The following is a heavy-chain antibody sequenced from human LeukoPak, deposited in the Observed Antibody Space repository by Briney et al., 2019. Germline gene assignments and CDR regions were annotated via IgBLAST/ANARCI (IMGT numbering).Heavy chain of an antibody. J-gene: IGHJ3*02. V-gene: IGHV4-28*01. CDR3: ASTYNSGPYAAFDI. CDR2: IYYSGST. CDR1: GYSISSSYW. Sequence: ADTLSLTCAVSGYSISSSYWWGCIRPPPKKGLEWIGYIYYSGSTYYNPSLKSRVTMSVDTSKNQFSLKLSSVTAVDTAVYYCASTYNSGPYAAFDIWGQGTMVTVSS. D-gene: IGHD6-19*01.